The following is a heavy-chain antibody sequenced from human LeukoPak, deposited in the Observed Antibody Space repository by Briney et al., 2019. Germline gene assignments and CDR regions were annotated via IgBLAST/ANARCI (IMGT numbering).Heavy chain of an antibody. V-gene: IGHV3-21*01. J-gene: IGHJ4*02. CDR2: ISSSSSYI. Sequence: PGGSLRLSCAASGFTFSSYSMNWVRQAPGKGLEWVSSISSSSSYIYYADSVKGRFTISRDNAKNSLYLQMNSLRAEDTAVYYCAREGERFLEWLNYWGQGTLVTVSS. CDR3: AREGERFLEWLNY. D-gene: IGHD3-3*01. CDR1: GFTFSSYS.